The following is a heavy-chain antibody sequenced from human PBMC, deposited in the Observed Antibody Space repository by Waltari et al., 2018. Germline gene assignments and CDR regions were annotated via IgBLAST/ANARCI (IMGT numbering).Heavy chain of an antibody. CDR1: GFDISSHE. CDR2: INHNSATT. CDR3: GRSYYETFDY. J-gene: IGHJ4*02. Sequence: EVEEVESGGHLGQPGGSLRLSCAASGFDISSHEMHWFRQAPGKGLEWVSYINHNSATTHYADSVRGRFTISRDNAKNTLFLHMNSLRVEDTAIYYCGRSYYETFDYWGQGTLVTVSS. V-gene: IGHV3-48*03. D-gene: IGHD3-10*01.